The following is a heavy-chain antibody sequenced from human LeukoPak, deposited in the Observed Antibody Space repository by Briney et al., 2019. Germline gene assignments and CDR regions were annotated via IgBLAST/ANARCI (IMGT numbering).Heavy chain of an antibody. CDR1: GGTISSSSTNC. V-gene: IGHV4-4*02. D-gene: IGHD4-23*01. Sequence: SETLSLTCAVSGGTISSSSTNCWTWVRQPPGKGLEWIGEIYHSGATNYNPSLKSRVTMLLDKSKNQFSLKLNSVTAADTAVYYCARIGGNSDYDYWGQGTLVTVSA. CDR2: IYHSGAT. J-gene: IGHJ4*02. CDR3: ARIGGNSDYDY.